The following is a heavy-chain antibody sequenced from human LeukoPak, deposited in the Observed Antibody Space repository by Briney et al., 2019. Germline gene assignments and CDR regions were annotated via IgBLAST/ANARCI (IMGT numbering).Heavy chain of an antibody. CDR1: GYTYSGYY. CDR2: INPNSGDT. J-gene: IGHJ3*02. V-gene: IGHV1-2*02. CDR3: ARGGAYVHEGRDI. D-gene: IGHD3-16*01. Sequence: ASVKVFCKASGYTYSGYYIHWVRQAPGQGLEWMGWINPNSGDTHYAQKFQGRVTMTRDTPIITAYMELSGLSSDDTSVFYCARGGAYVHEGRDIWGQETMVTVSS.